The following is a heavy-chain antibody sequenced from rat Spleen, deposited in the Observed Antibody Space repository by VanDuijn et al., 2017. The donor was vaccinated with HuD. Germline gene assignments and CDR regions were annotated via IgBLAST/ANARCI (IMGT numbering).Heavy chain of an antibody. V-gene: IGHV6-8*01. CDR2: IKAKSNNYAT. Sequence: EVQLVETGGSLVQPGKSLKLTCATSGFTFSNAWMHWVRQSPEKQLEWVAQIKAKSNNYATYYAESVKGKFTISRDDSKSSVYLQMNNLKGEDTAIYYCAWEGPYTWFAYWGQGTLVTVSS. CDR3: AWEGPYTWFAY. J-gene: IGHJ3*01. D-gene: IGHD1-11*01. CDR1: GFTFSNAW.